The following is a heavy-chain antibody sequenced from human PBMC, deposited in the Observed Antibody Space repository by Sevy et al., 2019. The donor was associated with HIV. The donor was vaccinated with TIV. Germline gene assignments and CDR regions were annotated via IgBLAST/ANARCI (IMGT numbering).Heavy chain of an antibody. V-gene: IGHV3-33*01. Sequence: GGSLRLSCAASGFTFSSYGMHWVRQAPGKGLEWVAVIWYDGSNKYYADSGKGRFTISRDNSKNTLYLKMNSLRAEDTAVYYCARQMATIPPDDYYYGMDVWGQGTTVTVSS. CDR3: ARQMATIPPDDYYYGMDV. J-gene: IGHJ6*02. CDR1: GFTFSSYG. CDR2: IWYDGSNK. D-gene: IGHD5-12*01.